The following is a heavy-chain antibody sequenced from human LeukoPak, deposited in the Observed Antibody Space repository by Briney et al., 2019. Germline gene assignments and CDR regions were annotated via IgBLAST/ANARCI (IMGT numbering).Heavy chain of an antibody. CDR1: GYTFTSYY. Sequence: ASVKVSCKASGYTFTSYYMHWVRQAPGQGLEGMGIINPSGGSTSYAQKFQGRVTMTRDTSTSTVYMELSSLRSEDTAVYYCARVHDYGDYYANWFDPWGQGTLVTVSS. J-gene: IGHJ5*02. V-gene: IGHV1-46*01. D-gene: IGHD4-17*01. CDR3: ARVHDYGDYYANWFDP. CDR2: INPSGGST.